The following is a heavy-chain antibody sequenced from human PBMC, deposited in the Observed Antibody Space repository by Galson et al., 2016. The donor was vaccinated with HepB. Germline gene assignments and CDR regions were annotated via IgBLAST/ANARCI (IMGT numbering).Heavy chain of an antibody. V-gene: IGHV4-61*01. Sequence: TLSLTCTVTGGSVNSGSHYWSWIRQPPGKTLEWIGYVYHSGTTNYNPPLKSRLTVSVDTSKNQFSLTLTSVTAADTAVYFCARIKRPASGDYAFDSWGQGTLVTVSS. CDR1: GGSVNSGSHY. D-gene: IGHD4-17*01. J-gene: IGHJ4*02. CDR3: ARIKRPASGDYAFDS. CDR2: VYHSGTT.